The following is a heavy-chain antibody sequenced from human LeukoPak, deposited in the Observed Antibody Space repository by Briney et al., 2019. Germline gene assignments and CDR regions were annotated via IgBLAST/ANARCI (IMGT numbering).Heavy chain of an antibody. CDR1: GGSISSYY. CDR3: ARDYGDYAIDY. J-gene: IGHJ4*02. CDR2: IYYSGST. D-gene: IGHD4-17*01. Sequence: KPSETLSLTCTVSGGSISSYYWSWIRQPPGKGLEWIGSIYYSGSTYYNPSLKSRVTISVDTSKNQFSLKLSSVTAADTAVYYCARDYGDYAIDYWGQGTLVTVSS. V-gene: IGHV4-39*07.